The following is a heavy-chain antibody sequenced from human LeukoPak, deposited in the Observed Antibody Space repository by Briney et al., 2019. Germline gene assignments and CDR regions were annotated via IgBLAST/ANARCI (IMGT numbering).Heavy chain of an antibody. CDR3: AKAWRAYGDYHTFDI. V-gene: IGHV3-23*01. CDR2: ISGSGGST. J-gene: IGHJ3*02. Sequence: PGGSLRLSCAASGFTFSSYAMSWVRQAPGKGLEWVSTISGSGGSTYYADSVKGRFTISRDNSKNTLYLQMNSPRAEDTAVYYCAKAWRAYGDYHTFDIWGQGTMVTVSS. D-gene: IGHD4-17*01. CDR1: GFTFSSYA.